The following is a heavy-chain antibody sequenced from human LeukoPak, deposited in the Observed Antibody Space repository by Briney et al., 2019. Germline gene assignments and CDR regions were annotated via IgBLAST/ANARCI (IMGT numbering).Heavy chain of an antibody. CDR1: GGSINTYY. CDR3: TRHHSKFWNYGMDV. V-gene: IGHV4-59*08. J-gene: IGHJ6*02. CDR2: IYYSGST. Sequence: PSETLSLTCTVSGGSINTYYWSWIRQPPGKGMEWIGYIYYSGSTNYSPSLKSRVTISVDTSKNPFSLKLSSVTAADTAVYYCTRHHSKFWNYGMDVWGQGTTVTVSS. D-gene: IGHD3-3*01.